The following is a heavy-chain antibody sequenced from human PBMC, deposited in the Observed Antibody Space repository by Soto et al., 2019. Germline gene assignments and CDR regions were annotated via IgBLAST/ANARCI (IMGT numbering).Heavy chain of an antibody. Sequence: EAQLVESGGGLVKPGGSLRVSCAASGFTLTNAWMSWVRQAPGKGLEWVGRIKSHADGGTAEYAAPVKGRFTISRDDSKDMMYLEMNSLKIEDTDMYYCAPYIQDGSSSYGYFHQWGQGILVTVSS. CDR3: APYIQDGSSSYGYFHQ. V-gene: IGHV3-15*07. CDR1: GFTLTNAW. D-gene: IGHD2-2*01. J-gene: IGHJ4*02. CDR2: IKSHADGGTA.